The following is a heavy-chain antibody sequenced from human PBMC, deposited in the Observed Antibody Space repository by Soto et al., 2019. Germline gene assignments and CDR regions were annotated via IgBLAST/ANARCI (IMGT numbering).Heavy chain of an antibody. J-gene: IGHJ4*02. CDR1: GDSISNSY. D-gene: IGHD4-17*01. CDR2: IHYSGIT. V-gene: IGHV4-59*01. Sequence: TLSLTCTVSGDSISNSYWTWIRQPPGRGLEWIGYIHYSGITDYNPSLKSRVTMSVDTSTNEFSLKLSSLTAADTAVYYCAKGFDSGDTKHIDHWGQGTLVTVSS. CDR3: AKGFDSGDTKHIDH.